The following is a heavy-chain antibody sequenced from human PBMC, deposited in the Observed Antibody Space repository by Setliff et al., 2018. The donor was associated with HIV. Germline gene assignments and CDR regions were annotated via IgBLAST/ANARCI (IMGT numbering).Heavy chain of an antibody. D-gene: IGHD3-10*01. J-gene: IGHJ4*02. Sequence: SETLSLTCAVSGYSISSGYYWGWIRQPPGKGLEWIGSIYHSGSTYYNPSLKNRVTISVDTSKNQFSPKLSSVTAADTAVYYCARQYMVRGVIITLYFDYWGQGTLVTVSS. V-gene: IGHV4-38-2*01. CDR2: IYHSGST. CDR3: ARQYMVRGVIITLYFDY. CDR1: GYSISSGYY.